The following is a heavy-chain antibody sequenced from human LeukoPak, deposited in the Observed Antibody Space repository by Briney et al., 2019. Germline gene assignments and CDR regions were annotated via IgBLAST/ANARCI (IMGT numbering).Heavy chain of an antibody. CDR3: ANTFGGIVATAGDY. D-gene: IGHD6-13*01. V-gene: IGHV3-23*01. Sequence: GGSLRLSCAASGFTFSSYAMTWVRQAPGKGLEWVSTISGSGDRTYYADFVKGRFTVSRDNSKNTLYLQMSSLRAEDTAVYYCANTFGGIVATAGDYWGQGTLVTVSS. J-gene: IGHJ4*02. CDR2: ISGSGDRT. CDR1: GFTFSSYA.